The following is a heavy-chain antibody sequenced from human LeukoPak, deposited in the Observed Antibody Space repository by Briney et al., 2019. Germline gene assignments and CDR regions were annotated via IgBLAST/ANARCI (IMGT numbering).Heavy chain of an antibody. CDR3: ARVRGYDSSGYYGYP. CDR2: INPNSGGT. Sequence: ASVTVSCKASGYTFTGYYMHWVRQAPGPGLEWMGWINPNSGGTNYAQKFQGRVTMTRDTSISTAYMELSRLRSDDTAVYYCARVRGYDSSGYYGYPWGQGTLVTVSS. D-gene: IGHD3-22*01. V-gene: IGHV1-2*02. J-gene: IGHJ5*02. CDR1: GYTFTGYY.